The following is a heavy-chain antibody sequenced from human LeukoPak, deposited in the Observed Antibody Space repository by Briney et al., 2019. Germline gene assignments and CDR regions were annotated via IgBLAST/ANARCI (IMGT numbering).Heavy chain of an antibody. CDR3: ATGTEETTVVTPCY. J-gene: IGHJ4*02. Sequence: GGSLRLSCAASGFTFSTYTMNWVRQAPGKGLELVSSISTCSSYIHYADSVKGRFTISRDNAKNSLYLQMNSLRAEDTAVYYCATGTEETTVVTPCYWGQGTLVTVSS. V-gene: IGHV3-21*01. CDR1: GFTFSTYT. CDR2: ISTCSSYI. D-gene: IGHD4-23*01.